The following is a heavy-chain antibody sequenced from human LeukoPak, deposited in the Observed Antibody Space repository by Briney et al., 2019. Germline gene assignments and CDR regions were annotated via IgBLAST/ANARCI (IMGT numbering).Heavy chain of an antibody. Sequence: SETLSLTCSVSGDSLSGNYWSWMRQPPGKGLEWIGYIYYTGTTNYNPSLKSRVAMSVDTSKNQFSLNLSAVTAADAAVYYCARLLAGCPGGRCRAHFDYWGQGTQVTVSS. D-gene: IGHD2-8*02. J-gene: IGHJ4*02. CDR1: GDSLSGNY. V-gene: IGHV4-59*01. CDR2: IYYTGTT. CDR3: ARLLAGCPGGRCRAHFDY.